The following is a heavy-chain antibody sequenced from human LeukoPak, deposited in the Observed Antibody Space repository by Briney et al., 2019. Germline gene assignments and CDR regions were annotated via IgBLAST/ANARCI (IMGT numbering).Heavy chain of an antibody. J-gene: IGHJ4*02. Sequence: QPGGSLRLSCAASGFTFSSYWMYWVRQAPGKGLVWVSRINSDGSDTSYADSVQGRFTISRVNAKNTLYLQMNSLRAEDTAVYYCASCVAVPGLPDYWGQGTLVTVSS. CDR3: ASCVAVPGLPDY. CDR2: INSDGSDT. CDR1: GFTFSSYW. D-gene: IGHD6-19*01. V-gene: IGHV3-74*01.